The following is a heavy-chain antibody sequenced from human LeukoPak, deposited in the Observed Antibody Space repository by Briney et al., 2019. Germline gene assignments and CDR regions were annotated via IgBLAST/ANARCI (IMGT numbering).Heavy chain of an antibody. CDR2: ISYDGSNK. CDR3: AKEHVDLNCFDY. CDR1: GFTFSSYG. V-gene: IGHV3-30*18. J-gene: IGHJ4*02. D-gene: IGHD3/OR15-3a*01. Sequence: GRSLRLSCAASGFTFSSYGMHWVRQAPGKGLEWVAVISYDGSNKYYVDSVKGRFTISRDNSKNTLYLQMNSLRAEDTAVYYCAKEHVDLNCFDYWGQGTLVTVSS.